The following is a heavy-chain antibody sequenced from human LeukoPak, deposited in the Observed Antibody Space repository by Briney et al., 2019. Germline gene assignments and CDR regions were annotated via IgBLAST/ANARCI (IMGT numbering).Heavy chain of an antibody. Sequence: SETLSLTCTVSGGSISSYYWSWIRQPPGKGLEWIGYIYYSGSTNYNPSLKSRVTISVDTSKNQFSLKLSSVTAADTAVYYCVRAKYCSSTSCYDTGGFDYWGQGTLVTVSS. CDR3: VRAKYCSSTSCYDTGGFDY. J-gene: IGHJ4*02. D-gene: IGHD2-2*01. V-gene: IGHV4-59*01. CDR1: GGSISSYY. CDR2: IYYSGST.